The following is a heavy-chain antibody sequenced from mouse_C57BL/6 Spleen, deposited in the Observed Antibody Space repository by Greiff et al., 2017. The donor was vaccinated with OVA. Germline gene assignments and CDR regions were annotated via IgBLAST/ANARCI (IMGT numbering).Heavy chain of an antibody. CDR3: TANWEGAWFAY. D-gene: IGHD4-1*01. J-gene: IGHJ3*01. CDR2: IYTGNSAT. Sequence: VQLQQSGTVLARPGASVKMSCKTSGYPFTSYWMHWVKPRPGQGLEWIGAIYTGNSATSSNQKLTGKAKLTAVTSASTAYMELSSLTKEDSAVDYCTANWEGAWFAYWGQGTLVTVSA. CDR1: GYPFTSYW. V-gene: IGHV1-5*01.